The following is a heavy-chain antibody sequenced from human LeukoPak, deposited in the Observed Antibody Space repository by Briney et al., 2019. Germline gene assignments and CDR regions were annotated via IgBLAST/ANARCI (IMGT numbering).Heavy chain of an antibody. J-gene: IGHJ4*02. V-gene: IGHV3-48*01. CDR2: ISSSSSTI. D-gene: IGHD4-23*01. CDR3: ATVVTDDVDY. CDR1: GFTFSSYS. Sequence: GGSLRLSCAASGFTFSSYSMYWVRQAPGKGLEWVSYISSSSSTIYYADSVKGRFTISRDNAKNSLYLQMNSLRAEDTAVYYCATVVTDDVDYWGQGTLVTVSS.